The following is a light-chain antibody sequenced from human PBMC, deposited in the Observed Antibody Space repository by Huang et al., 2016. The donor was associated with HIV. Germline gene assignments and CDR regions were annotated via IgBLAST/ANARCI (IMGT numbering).Light chain of an antibody. Sequence: ETVMTQSPATLSVSPGERATLSCRASQSVSTYLAWYQQRSGQAPRLPIYDASTRATGIPARFSGSGSGTEFTLTISSMQSEDFAVYYCQQYNNWFRTFGQGTKVEIK. CDR1: QSVSTY. J-gene: IGKJ1*01. V-gene: IGKV3-15*01. CDR3: QQYNNWFRT. CDR2: DAS.